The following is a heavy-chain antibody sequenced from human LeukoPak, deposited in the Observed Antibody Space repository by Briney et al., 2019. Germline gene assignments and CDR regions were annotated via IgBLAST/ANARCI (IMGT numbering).Heavy chain of an antibody. CDR1: GFTFSSYG. J-gene: IGHJ3*02. V-gene: IGHV3-30*02. CDR3: AKVKWELLVGNDAFDI. D-gene: IGHD1-26*01. Sequence: PGGSLRLSCAASGFTFSSYGMRWVRQAPGKGLEWVAFIRYDGSNKYYADSVKGRFTISRDNSKNTLYLQMNSLRAEDTAVYYCAKVKWELLVGNDAFDIWGQGTMVTVSS. CDR2: IRYDGSNK.